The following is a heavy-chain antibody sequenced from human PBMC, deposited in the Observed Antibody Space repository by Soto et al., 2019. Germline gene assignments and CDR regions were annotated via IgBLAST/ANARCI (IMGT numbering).Heavy chain of an antibody. V-gene: IGHV3-23*01. CDR3: AKDRHSSNLLDYGMDV. Sequence: VGSLRLSCAASGFTFSSYAMSWVRQAPGKGLEWVSAISGSGGSTYYADSVKGRFTISRDNSKNTLYLQMNSLRAEDTAVYYCAKDRHSSNLLDYGMDVWGQGTTVTVSS. CDR2: ISGSGGST. D-gene: IGHD3-3*02. CDR1: GFTFSSYA. J-gene: IGHJ6*02.